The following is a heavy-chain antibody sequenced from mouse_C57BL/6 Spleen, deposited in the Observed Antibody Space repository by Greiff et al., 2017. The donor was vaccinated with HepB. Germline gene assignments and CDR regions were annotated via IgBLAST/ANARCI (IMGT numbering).Heavy chain of an antibody. D-gene: IGHD2-4*01. J-gene: IGHJ3*01. V-gene: IGHV1-78*01. CDR1: GYTFTDHT. Sequence: QVQLQQSDAELVKPGASVKISCKVSGYTFTDHTIHWMKQRPEQGLEWIGYIYPRYGSTKYNETFKGKATLTADKSSSTAYMQINSLTSEDSAVYFCARGGYDYSFAYWGQGTLVTVSA. CDR2: IYPRYGST. CDR3: ARGGYDYSFAY.